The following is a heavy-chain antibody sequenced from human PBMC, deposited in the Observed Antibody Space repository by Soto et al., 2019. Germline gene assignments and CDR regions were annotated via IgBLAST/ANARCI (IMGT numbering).Heavy chain of an antibody. CDR3: AKRRGAGGHFDY. CDR2: ISSGGST. V-gene: IGHV3-23*01. Sequence: GGSLRLSCAASGFTFTSYAMGWVRQAPGKGLGWVSVISSGGSTYYADSVRGRFTISRDNSKDTLSLQMNSLRAEDTAVYYCAKRRGAGGHFDYWGQGAMVTVYS. D-gene: IGHD2-15*01. J-gene: IGHJ4*02. CDR1: GFTFTSYA.